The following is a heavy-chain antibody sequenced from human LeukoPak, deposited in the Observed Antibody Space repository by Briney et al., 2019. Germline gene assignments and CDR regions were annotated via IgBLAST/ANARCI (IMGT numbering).Heavy chain of an antibody. CDR1: AYTFTGYY. CDR2: IYPNSGGT. J-gene: IGHJ6*03. D-gene: IGHD6-19*01. V-gene: IGHV1-2*02. CDR3: ARSEQFPYYMDV. Sequence: ASVKVSCKASAYTFTGYYMHWVRQAPGQGLEWMGWIYPNSGGTNYAQKFQARVTMTRDTSISTAYMELSRLRSDDTAVYYCARSEQFPYYMDVWGKGTTVTVSS.